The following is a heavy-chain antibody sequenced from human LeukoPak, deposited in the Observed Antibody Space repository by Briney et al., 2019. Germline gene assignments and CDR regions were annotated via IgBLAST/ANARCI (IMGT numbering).Heavy chain of an antibody. J-gene: IGHJ3*02. D-gene: IGHD3-10*01. V-gene: IGHV3-7*01. CDR1: GFTFSNYW. CDR2: IKEDESEK. Sequence: PGGSLRLSCAASGFTFSNYWMSWVRQAPGNGPEWVANIKEDESEKNYVDSVKGRFTISRDSAKNSLYLQMNSLRAEDTAVYYCARAMNYGSGSKGAFDIWGQGTMVTVSS. CDR3: ARAMNYGSGSKGAFDI.